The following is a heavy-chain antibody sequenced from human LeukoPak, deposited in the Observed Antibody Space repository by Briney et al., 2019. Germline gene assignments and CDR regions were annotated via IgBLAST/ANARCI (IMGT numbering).Heavy chain of an antibody. J-gene: IGHJ4*02. CDR2: VYHSGST. CDR3: ARNDSSGYFDY. V-gene: IGHV4-38-2*01. CDR1: DYSVSSGDY. Sequence: SETLSLTCAVSDYSVSSGDYWGWIRQPPGKGLEWIGSVYHSGSTHYSPSLKSRVTISVDTSKNQFSLKLRSVTAADTAVYYCARNDSSGYFDYWGQGTLVTVSS. D-gene: IGHD3-22*01.